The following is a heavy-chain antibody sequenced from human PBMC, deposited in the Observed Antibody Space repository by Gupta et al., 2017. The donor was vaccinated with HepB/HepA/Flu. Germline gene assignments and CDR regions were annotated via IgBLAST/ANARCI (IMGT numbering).Heavy chain of an antibody. J-gene: IGHJ6*03. V-gene: IGHV1-69*06. D-gene: IGHD4-11*01. CDR3: AKGRATVTTKHHYYYYMDV. Sequence: QVQLVQSGAEVKKPGSSVKVSCKASGGTFSTCGISWVRQAPGQGLEWMGGIIPMSGTADYAQKFQGTVTITADKFTSTAYMELRSLRSEDTAVYYCAKGRATVTTKHHYYYYMDVWGEGTTVTVSS. CDR2: IIPMSGTA. CDR1: GGTFSTCG.